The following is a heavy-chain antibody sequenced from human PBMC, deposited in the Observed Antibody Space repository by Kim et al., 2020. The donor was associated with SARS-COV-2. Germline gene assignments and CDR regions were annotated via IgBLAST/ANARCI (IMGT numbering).Heavy chain of an antibody. D-gene: IGHD3-10*01. Sequence: TNYADSVKGRFTISRDNAENTLYLQMNRLTADDTAVYYCARDLSGAGAYWGQGTLVTVSS. J-gene: IGHJ4*02. V-gene: IGHV3-74*01. CDR3: ARDLSGAGAY. CDR2: T.